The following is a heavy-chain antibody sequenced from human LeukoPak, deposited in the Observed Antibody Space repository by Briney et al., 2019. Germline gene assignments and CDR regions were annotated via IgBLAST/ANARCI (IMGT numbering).Heavy chain of an antibody. CDR3: AKDLVPAAIFENFDY. D-gene: IGHD2-2*01. CDR1: GFTFNSYG. Sequence: GGSLRLSCAASGFTFNSYGMHWVRQAPGKGLEWVAFIRYDGSNKYYADSVKGRFTISRDNSKNTLYLQMNSLRAEDTAVYYCAKDLVPAAIFENFDYWGQGTLVTVSS. V-gene: IGHV3-30*02. CDR2: IRYDGSNK. J-gene: IGHJ4*02.